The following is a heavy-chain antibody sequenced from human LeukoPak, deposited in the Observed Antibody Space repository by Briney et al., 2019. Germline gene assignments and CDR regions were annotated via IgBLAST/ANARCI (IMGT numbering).Heavy chain of an antibody. V-gene: IGHV3-30*02. CDR2: IRYDGSNK. D-gene: IGHD7-27*01. Sequence: PGGSLRLSCAASGFTFSSYGMHWVRQAPGKGLEWVAFIRYDGSNKYYADSVKGRFTISRDNSKNTLYLQMNSLRAEDTAVYYCVKDLRRLGARGYYMDVWGKGTTVTVSS. CDR1: GFTFSSYG. CDR3: VKDLRRLGARGYYMDV. J-gene: IGHJ6*03.